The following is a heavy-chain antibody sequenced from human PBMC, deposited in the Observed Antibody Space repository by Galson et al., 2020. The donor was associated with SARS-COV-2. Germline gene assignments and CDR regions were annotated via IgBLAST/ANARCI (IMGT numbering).Heavy chain of an antibody. J-gene: IGHJ4*02. V-gene: IGHV1-24*01. CDR3: ATSAQFGGWYIY. Sequence: GESLKISCKVSGYTLTELSMHWVRQAPGKGLEWMGGFDPEDGETIYAQKFQGRVTMTEDTSTDTAYMELSSLRSEDTAVYYCATSAQFGGWYIYWGQGTLVTVSS. CDR2: FDPEDGET. CDR1: GYTLTELS. D-gene: IGHD6-19*01.